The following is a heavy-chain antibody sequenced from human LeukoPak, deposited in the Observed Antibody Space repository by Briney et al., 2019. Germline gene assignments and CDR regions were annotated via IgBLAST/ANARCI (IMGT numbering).Heavy chain of an antibody. V-gene: IGHV1-8*03. CDR3: AGGEGVTTGAFDI. CDR2: MNPNSGNT. J-gene: IGHJ3*02. D-gene: IGHD4-17*01. CDR1: GYTFTSYD. Sequence: GASVKVSCKASGYTFTSYDINWVRQATGQGLEWMGWMNPNSGNTGYAQKFQGRVTITRNTSISTAYMELSSLRSEDTAVYYCAGGEGVTTGAFDIWGQGTMVTVSS.